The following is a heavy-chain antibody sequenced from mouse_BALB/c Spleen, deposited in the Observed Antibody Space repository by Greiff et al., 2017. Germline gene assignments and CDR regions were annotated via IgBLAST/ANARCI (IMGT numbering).Heavy chain of an antibody. D-gene: IGHD2-2*01. V-gene: IGHV2-6-2*01. CDR2: IWSDGST. CDR1: GFSLTSYG. CDR3: ARGGYDVDYFDY. J-gene: IGHJ2*01. Sequence: QVQLKESGPDLVAPSQSLSITCTVSGFSLTSYGVHWVRQPPGKGLEWLVVIWSDGSTTYNSALNSRLSISKDNSKSQVFLKMNSLQTDDTAMYYCARGGYDVDYFDYWGQGTTLTVSS.